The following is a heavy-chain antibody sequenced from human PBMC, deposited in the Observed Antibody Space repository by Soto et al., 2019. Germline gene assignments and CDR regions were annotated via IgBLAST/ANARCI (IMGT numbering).Heavy chain of an antibody. V-gene: IGHV1-69*06. J-gene: IGHJ4*02. Sequence: QVQLVQSGAEVKKPGSSVKVSCKGSGDTFHRHALSLVRQAPGQGLEWMGGIIPMFGTANYAQKFQGRVTITADTSTSTAYMEMSSLRFEDTAFYSCAVIGYDLDYWGQGTLVAVSS. CDR1: GDTFHRHA. CDR2: IIPMFGTA. CDR3: AVIGYDLDY. D-gene: IGHD5-12*01.